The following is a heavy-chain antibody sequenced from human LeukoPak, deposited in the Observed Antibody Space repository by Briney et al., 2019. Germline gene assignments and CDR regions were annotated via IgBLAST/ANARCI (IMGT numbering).Heavy chain of an antibody. J-gene: IGHJ4*02. V-gene: IGHV1-2*02. CDR1: GYIFTGYY. Sequence: ASVKVSCKASGYIFTGYYMHWVRQAPGQGLEWMGWINPNSGGTNYAQKFQGRVTMTRDTSISTAYMELSRLRSDDTAVYYCARVRVVTAGYDYWGQGTLVTVSS. CDR3: ARVRVVTAGYDY. D-gene: IGHD2-21*02. CDR2: INPNSGGT.